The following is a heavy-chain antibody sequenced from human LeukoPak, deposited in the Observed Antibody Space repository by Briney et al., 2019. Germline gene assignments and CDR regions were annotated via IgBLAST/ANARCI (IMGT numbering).Heavy chain of an antibody. CDR3: ARAQPNNNDDPTLFGY. D-gene: IGHD1-1*01. CDR2: IYSGGTP. V-gene: IGHV3-66*01. CDR1: GFTVSDNY. Sequence: PGGSLRLSCAASGFTVSDNYMSWVRQAPGKGLEWVSFIYSGGTPYYADSVKGRFTISRDNSKNTLYLQIYSLRAGDTAVYYCARAQPNNNDDPTLFGYWGQGTLVTVSS. J-gene: IGHJ4*02.